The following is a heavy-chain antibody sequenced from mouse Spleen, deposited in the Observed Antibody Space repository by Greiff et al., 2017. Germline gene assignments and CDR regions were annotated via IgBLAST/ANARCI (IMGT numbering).Heavy chain of an antibody. D-gene: IGHD2-4*01. Sequence: EVQRVESGGGLVKPGGSLKLSCAASGFTFSSYGMSWVRQTPEKRLEWVATISGGGSYTYYPDSVKGRFTISRDNAKNNLYLQMSSLRSEDTALYYCARLYDYERSYAYWGQGTLVTVSA. CDR2: ISGGGSYT. J-gene: IGHJ3*01. V-gene: IGHV5-9-2*01. CDR3: ARLYDYERSYAY. CDR1: GFTFSSYG.